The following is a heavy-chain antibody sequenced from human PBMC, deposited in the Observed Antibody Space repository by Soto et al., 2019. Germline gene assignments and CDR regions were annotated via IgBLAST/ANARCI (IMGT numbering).Heavy chain of an antibody. CDR3: TQRGSSSLGYFDY. Sequence: GGSLRLSCAASGFTFSGSAMHWVRQASGKGLERVGRIRSKANSYATTYAASVKGRFTISRDDSKNTAYLQMNSLKTEDTAVYYCTQRGSSSLGYFDYWGQGTLVTVSS. V-gene: IGHV3-73*01. D-gene: IGHD6-13*01. J-gene: IGHJ4*02. CDR2: IRSKANSYAT. CDR1: GFTFSGSA.